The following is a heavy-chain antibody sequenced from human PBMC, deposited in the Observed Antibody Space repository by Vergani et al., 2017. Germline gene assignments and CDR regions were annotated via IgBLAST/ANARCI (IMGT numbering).Heavy chain of an antibody. Sequence: VQLVQSGAEVKKPGASVKVSCKASGYTFTSYDINWVRQATGQGLEWMGLVDPEDGETIYAEKFQGRVTITADTSTDTAYMELSSLRSEDTAVYYCATGVSSGWYYFDYWGQGTLVTVSS. CDR3: ATGVSSGWYYFDY. J-gene: IGHJ4*02. V-gene: IGHV1-69-2*01. CDR2: VDPEDGET. CDR1: GYTFTSYD. D-gene: IGHD6-19*01.